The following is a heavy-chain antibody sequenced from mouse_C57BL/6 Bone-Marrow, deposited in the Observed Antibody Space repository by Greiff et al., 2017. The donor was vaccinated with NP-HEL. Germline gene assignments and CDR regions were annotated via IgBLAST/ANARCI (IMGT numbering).Heavy chain of an antibody. J-gene: IGHJ2*01. CDR3: TTDYGSNY. Sequence: LVESGAELVRPGASVKLSCTASGFNIKDDYMHWVKQRPEQGLEWIGWIDPENGDTEYASKFQGKATITADTSSNTAYLQLSSLTSEDTAVYYCTTDYGSNYWGQGTTLTVSS. CDR2: IDPENGDT. CDR1: GFNIKDDY. D-gene: IGHD1-1*01. V-gene: IGHV14-4*01.